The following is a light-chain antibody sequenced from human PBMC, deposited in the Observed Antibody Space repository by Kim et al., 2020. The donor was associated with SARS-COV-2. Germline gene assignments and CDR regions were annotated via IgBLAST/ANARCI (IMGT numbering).Light chain of an antibody. CDR1: SSDVGGYNN. CDR2: DVS. V-gene: IGLV2-14*01. Sequence: QSALTQPAYASGSPGQSITISCTGTSSDVGGYNNVSWYQQHPGKAPKLMIYDVSKRPSGVSNRFSGSKSGNTASLTISGLQAEDEADYYCSSYTSSSTWVFGGGTQLTVL. J-gene: IGLJ3*02. CDR3: SSYTSSSTWV.